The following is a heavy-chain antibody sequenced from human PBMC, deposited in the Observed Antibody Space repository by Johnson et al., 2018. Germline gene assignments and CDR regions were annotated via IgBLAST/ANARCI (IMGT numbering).Heavy chain of an antibody. CDR2: ISYDGSKK. CDR1: GFTFSSYA. J-gene: IGHJ3*01. Sequence: QVQLVESGGGVVQPGRSLRLSCAASGFTFSSYAMHWVRQAPGKGLEWVAVISYDGSKKYYADSVKGRFTISRGNSKNKLYLQMNSLRAEDTAVYDCARDRRLDSGRYYWSFPQHDAFDLWGQGTMVTVSS. CDR3: ARDRRLDSGRYYWSFPQHDAFDL. D-gene: IGHD3-22*01. V-gene: IGHV3-30-3*01.